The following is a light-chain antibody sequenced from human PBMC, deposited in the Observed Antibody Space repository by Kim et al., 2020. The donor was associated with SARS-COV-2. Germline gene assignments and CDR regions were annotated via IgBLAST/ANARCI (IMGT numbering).Light chain of an antibody. CDR2: GAS. Sequence: EIVMTQSPATLSVSPGEGATLSCRASQSVSSNLAWYQQKPGQAPRLLIYGASTRATGIPARFSGSGSGTEFTLTISSLQSEDFAVYYCQYSNNWPPGWTFGQGTKVDIK. CDR1: QSVSSN. V-gene: IGKV3-15*01. CDR3: QYSNNWPPGWT. J-gene: IGKJ1*01.